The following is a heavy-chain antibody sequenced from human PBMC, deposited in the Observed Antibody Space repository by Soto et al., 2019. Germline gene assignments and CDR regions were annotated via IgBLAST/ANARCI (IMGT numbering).Heavy chain of an antibody. Sequence: QVQLVQSGAEVKKPGASVKVSCKASGYTFTNYAIHWVRQAPGQRLEWMGWINGGNGHTKYSQKFQGRVTITRDTSASTAYMELSSLRSEDTAVFYCARSGYSSGWYHWYFDLWGRGTLVTVSS. J-gene: IGHJ2*01. D-gene: IGHD6-19*01. CDR3: ARSGYSSGWYHWYFDL. CDR2: INGGNGHT. V-gene: IGHV1-3*01. CDR1: GYTFTNYA.